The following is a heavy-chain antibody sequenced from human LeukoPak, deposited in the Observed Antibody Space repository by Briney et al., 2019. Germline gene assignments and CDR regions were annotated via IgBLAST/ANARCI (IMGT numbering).Heavy chain of an antibody. J-gene: IGHJ4*02. D-gene: IGHD2-15*01. Sequence: GGSLRLSCAASGFTFSSYGMSWVRQAPGKGLEWVSAISGSGGSTYYADSVKGRFTISRDNAKNSLYLQMNSLRAEDTAVYYCASQGPIGYCSGGSCRTFDYWGQGTLVTVSS. V-gene: IGHV3-23*01. CDR3: ASQGPIGYCSGGSCRTFDY. CDR2: ISGSGGST. CDR1: GFTFSSYG.